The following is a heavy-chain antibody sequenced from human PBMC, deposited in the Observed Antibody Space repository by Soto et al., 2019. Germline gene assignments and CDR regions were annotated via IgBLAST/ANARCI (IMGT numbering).Heavy chain of an antibody. CDR2: IKEGGTER. CDR3: ARGYARSDY. Sequence: GRSLSLSCAASVFTFISYWMSWVRQVPGRRPEWVANIKEGGTERYYVDSVKGRFTISRDNTNNSLFLQMNSLRAEDTAVYYCARGYARSDYWGQGTLVTVSS. J-gene: IGHJ4*02. V-gene: IGHV3-7*03. CDR1: VFTFISYW. D-gene: IGHD2-2*01.